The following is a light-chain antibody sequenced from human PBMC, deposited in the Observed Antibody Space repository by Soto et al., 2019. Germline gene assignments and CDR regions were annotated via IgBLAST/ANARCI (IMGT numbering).Light chain of an antibody. CDR3: QQSFSTPRA. CDR2: AAS. Sequence: DIQMTQSPSSLSASVGDRVTITCRSSQSIGTFLNWYQQNQGKAPKLLMYAASSLQGGVPSRFSGSGSATHFTLTINGLQPEDFATYYCQQSFSTPRAFGQGTRVDI. V-gene: IGKV1-39*01. J-gene: IGKJ1*01. CDR1: QSIGTF.